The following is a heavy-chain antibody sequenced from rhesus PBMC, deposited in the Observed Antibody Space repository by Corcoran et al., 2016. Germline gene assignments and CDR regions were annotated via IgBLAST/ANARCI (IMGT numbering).Heavy chain of an antibody. CDR2: SYGNSART. J-gene: IGHJ5-1*01. Sequence: QVQLQESGPGLVKPSETLSLTCAVSGGSISDYYYWNWIRQPPGKGLEWIGNSYGNSARTYYNPCLQSRVTISKDTSKNQFFLKRSSVTAADTAVYYCARDTLDWLSFNRFDVWGPGVLVTVSS. CDR1: GGSISDYYY. D-gene: IGHD3-3*01. CDR3: ARDTLDWLSFNRFDV. V-gene: IGHV4S9*01.